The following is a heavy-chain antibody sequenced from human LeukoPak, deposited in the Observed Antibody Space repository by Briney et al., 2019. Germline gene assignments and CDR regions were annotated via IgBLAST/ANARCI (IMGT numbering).Heavy chain of an antibody. V-gene: IGHV1-18*01. J-gene: IGHJ1*01. CDR1: GYIFTSYG. Sequence: ASVKVSCKASGYIFTSYGISWVRQAPGQGLEWMGWISAYNGNTNYAQKLQGRVTMTTDTSTSTAYMELRSLRSDDTAVYYCASYHTITMIQHWGQGTLVTVSS. D-gene: IGHD3-22*01. CDR2: ISAYNGNT. CDR3: ASYHTITMIQH.